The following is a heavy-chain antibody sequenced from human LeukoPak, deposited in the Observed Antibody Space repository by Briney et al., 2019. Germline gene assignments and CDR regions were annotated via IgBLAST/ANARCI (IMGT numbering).Heavy chain of an antibody. J-gene: IGHJ4*02. Sequence: GSLRLSCVASGFTFSGYAMSWVRQAPGKGLEWVSGISGSGSSTSHADSVKGRFTISRDNSKNTLYLQMNSLRAEDTAVYYCAKGTQIYCSDIKCYPFDYWGQGTLVTVSS. CDR1: GFTFSGYA. CDR2: ISGSGSST. V-gene: IGHV3-23*01. CDR3: AKGTQIYCSDIKCYPFDY. D-gene: IGHD2-15*01.